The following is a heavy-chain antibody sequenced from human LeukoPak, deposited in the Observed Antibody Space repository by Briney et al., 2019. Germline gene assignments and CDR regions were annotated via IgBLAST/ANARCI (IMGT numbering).Heavy chain of an antibody. CDR2: INHSGST. J-gene: IGHJ4*02. D-gene: IGHD3-10*01. Sequence: SETLSLTCAVYGGSFSGYYWSWIRQPPGKGLEWIGEINHSGSTNYNPSLKSRVTISVDTSKNQFSLKLSSVTAADTAVYYCAREPYYGSGSYYWGQGTLVTVSS. V-gene: IGHV4-34*01. CDR3: AREPYYGSGSYY. CDR1: GGSFSGYY.